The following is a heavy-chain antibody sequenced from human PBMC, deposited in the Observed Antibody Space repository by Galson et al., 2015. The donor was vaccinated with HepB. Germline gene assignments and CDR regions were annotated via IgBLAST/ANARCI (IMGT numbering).Heavy chain of an antibody. D-gene: IGHD4-17*01. V-gene: IGHV3-11*06. J-gene: IGHJ4*02. CDR1: GFTFSDYY. CDR3: ARVADSDYGDHAHFDY. CDR2: ISSNTIYA. Sequence: SLRLSCAASGFTFSDYYVRWIRQAPGKGLEWLSYISSNTIYANYADSVKGRFTISRDNVKNSMFLQMDSLRADDTAVYYCARVADSDYGDHAHFDYWGQGTLVTVSS.